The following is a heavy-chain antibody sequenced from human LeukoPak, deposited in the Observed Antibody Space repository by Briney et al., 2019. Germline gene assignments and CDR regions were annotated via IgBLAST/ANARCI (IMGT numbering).Heavy chain of an antibody. CDR2: IYSGGST. CDR3: ARYIPLYD. D-gene: IGHD2-21*01. Sequence: GGSLRLSCAASGFTFSGSGMSWVRQAPGKGLEWVSVIYSGGSTYYADSVKGRFTISRHNSKNTLYLQMNSLRAEDTAVYYCARYIPLYDWGQGTLVTVSS. CDR1: GFTFSGSG. J-gene: IGHJ4*02. V-gene: IGHV3-53*04.